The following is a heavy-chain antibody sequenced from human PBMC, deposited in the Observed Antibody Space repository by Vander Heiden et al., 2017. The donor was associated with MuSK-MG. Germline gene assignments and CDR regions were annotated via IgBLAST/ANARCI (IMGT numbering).Heavy chain of an antibody. V-gene: IGHV3-23*01. Sequence: EVQLLESGGGLVQPGGSLRLSCAASGFTLSTYAMGWARQAPGKGLEWVSAVSDSGASTYYADSVKGRFTISRDNSKNTVYLQMNSLRVEDTAVYYCAKDWWGSYYPVDYWGQGTLVTVSS. CDR2: VSDSGAST. CDR3: AKDWWGSYYPVDY. D-gene: IGHD1-26*01. J-gene: IGHJ4*02. CDR1: GFTLSTYA.